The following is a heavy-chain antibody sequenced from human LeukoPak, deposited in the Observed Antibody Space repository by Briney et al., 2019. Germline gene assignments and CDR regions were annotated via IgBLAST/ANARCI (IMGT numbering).Heavy chain of an antibody. V-gene: IGHV4-34*01. CDR1: GGSFSGYH. CDR3: ARGYGQPPPISSYSSSWYSYYYYGMDV. Sequence: SETLSLTCAVYGGSFSGYHWSWIRQPPGKGLEWIGEINHSGSTNYNPSLKSRVTISVDTSKNQFSLKLSSVTAADTAVYYCARGYGQPPPISSYSSSWYSYYYYGMDVWGQGTTVTVSS. J-gene: IGHJ6*02. D-gene: IGHD6-13*01. CDR2: INHSGST.